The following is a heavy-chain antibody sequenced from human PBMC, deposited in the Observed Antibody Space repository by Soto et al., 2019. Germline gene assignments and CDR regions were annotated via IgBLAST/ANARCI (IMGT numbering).Heavy chain of an antibody. D-gene: IGHD6-13*01. V-gene: IGHV4-34*01. CDR1: GGSFSNYY. CDR2: INQSGIT. Sequence: SETLSLTCAVYGGSFSNYYWSWIRQPPGKGLEWIGEINQSGITNYNPSLKSRVTISEDASKNQFSLKLSSVTAADTAVYYCARGNGIASRPADYWGQGTLVTVSS. CDR3: ARGNGIASRPADY. J-gene: IGHJ4*02.